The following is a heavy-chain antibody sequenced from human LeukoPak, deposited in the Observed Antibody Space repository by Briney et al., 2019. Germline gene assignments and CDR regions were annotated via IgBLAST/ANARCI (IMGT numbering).Heavy chain of an antibody. CDR3: ARDTDYYDSSGYYYEPYSL. J-gene: IGHJ4*02. V-gene: IGHV1-69*13. Sequence: SVKVSCKASGGTFSSYAISWVRQAPGQGLEWMGGTIPIFGTANYTQKFQGRVTITADESTSTAYMELSSLRSEDTAVYYCARDTDYYDSSGYYYEPYSLWGQGTLVTVSS. CDR2: TIPIFGTA. D-gene: IGHD3-22*01. CDR1: GGTFSSYA.